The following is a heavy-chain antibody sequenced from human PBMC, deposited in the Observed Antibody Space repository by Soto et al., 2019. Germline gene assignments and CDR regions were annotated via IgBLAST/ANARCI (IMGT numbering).Heavy chain of an antibody. J-gene: IGHJ5*02. CDR1: GGSFSSYA. D-gene: IGHD1-26*01. V-gene: IGHV1-69*13. CDR3: ASSRSVSWGRPATVNWSHH. Sequence: SVQVSCKPSGGSFSSYAISWVRQAPGQGLECMGGIIPIFGTANYAQKFQGRVTTTADESTSTAYMELSSLRSEDTAVYYCASSRSVSWGRPATVNWSHHWGQGTLVSVSS. CDR2: IIPIFGTA.